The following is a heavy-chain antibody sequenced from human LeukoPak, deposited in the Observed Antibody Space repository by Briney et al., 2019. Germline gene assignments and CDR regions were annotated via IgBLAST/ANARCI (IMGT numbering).Heavy chain of an antibody. J-gene: IGHJ6*02. CDR2: SYSGGST. V-gene: IGHV3-66*01. CDR3: LGCTTSCYYYATDV. Sequence: GGSLRLSCAASGFTLTNAWMSWVRQAPGKGLEWVSVSYSGGSTYYADSVKGRFTISRDNSKNTLYLQMNSLRAEDTAVYYRLGCTTSCYYYATDVWGQGTTVTVSS. CDR1: GFTLTNAW. D-gene: IGHD2-2*01.